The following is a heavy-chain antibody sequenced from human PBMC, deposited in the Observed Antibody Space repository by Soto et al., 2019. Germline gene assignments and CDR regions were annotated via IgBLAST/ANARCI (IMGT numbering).Heavy chain of an antibody. Sequence: SETLSLTCTVSGGSISSSSYYWGWIRQPPGKGLEWIGSIYYSGSTYYNPSLKSRVTISVDTSRNIAYLQMNSLKTEDTAVYYCTRDSYDHPPNDYWAQGTPVTVSS. CDR2: IYYSGST. D-gene: IGHD5-12*01. CDR1: GGSISSSSYY. J-gene: IGHJ4*02. CDR3: TRDSYDHPPNDY. V-gene: IGHV4-39*02.